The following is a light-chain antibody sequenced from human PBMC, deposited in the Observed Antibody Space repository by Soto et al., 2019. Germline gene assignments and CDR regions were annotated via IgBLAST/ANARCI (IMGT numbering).Light chain of an antibody. CDR2: HAS. V-gene: IGKV1-5*01. CDR1: QFISSW. CDR3: QQGYSNPLT. J-gene: IGKJ4*01. Sequence: DIQMTQSPSTLSASLGDRVTLTCRASQFISSWLAWYQQKPGKVPKFLIFHASNLESGVPSRFRGSGSGTEFTLTISSLQPDDFETYYCQQGYSNPLTFGGGTKVDIK.